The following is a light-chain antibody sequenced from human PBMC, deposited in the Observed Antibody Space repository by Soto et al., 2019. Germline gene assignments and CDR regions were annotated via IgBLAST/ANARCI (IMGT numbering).Light chain of an antibody. V-gene: IGLV2-14*01. CDR3: SSYTRSSNLVV. Sequence: QSALTQPASVSGSPGQSITISCTGTSSDVGGYNYVSGYQQHPGKAPKLMIYEVNNRPSGVSNRFSGSKSGNTASLTISGLQAEDDADYYCSSYTRSSNLVVFGGGTQLTVL. CDR1: SSDVGGYNY. CDR2: EVN. J-gene: IGLJ2*01.